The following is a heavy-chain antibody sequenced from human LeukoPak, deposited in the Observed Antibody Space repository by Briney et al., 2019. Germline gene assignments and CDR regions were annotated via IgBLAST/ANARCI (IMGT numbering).Heavy chain of an antibody. D-gene: IGHD6-13*01. CDR3: AGVKAAAGSGNWFDP. V-gene: IGHV3-23*01. Sequence: GGSLRLSCAASGFTFSSYAMSWVRQAPGKGLEWVSAISGSGGSTYYADSVKGRFTISRDNSKNTLYLQMNSLRAEDTAVYYCAGVKAAAGSGNWFDPWGQGTLVTVSS. CDR1: GFTFSSYA. J-gene: IGHJ5*02. CDR2: ISGSGGST.